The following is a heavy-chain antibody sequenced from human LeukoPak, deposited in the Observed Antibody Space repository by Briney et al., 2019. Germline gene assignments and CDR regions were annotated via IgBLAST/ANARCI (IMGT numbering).Heavy chain of an antibody. CDR1: GFTFSSYA. CDR3: ARDPLSMVVPASELDY. J-gene: IGHJ4*02. V-gene: IGHV3-30-3*01. Sequence: GGSLRLSCAASGFTFSSYAMHWVRQAPGKGLEWVAVISYDGSNKYYADSVKGRFTISRDNSKNTLYLQMNSLRAEDTAVYYCARDPLSMVVPASELDYWGQGTLVTVSS. D-gene: IGHD3-10*01. CDR2: ISYDGSNK.